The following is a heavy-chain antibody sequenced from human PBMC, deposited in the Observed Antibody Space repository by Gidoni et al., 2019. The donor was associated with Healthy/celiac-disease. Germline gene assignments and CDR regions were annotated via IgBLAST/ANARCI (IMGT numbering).Heavy chain of an antibody. Sequence: EVQLVESGGGLVKPGGSLRLSCAASGFPFRSYSMTWVRQAPGKGLAWVSSISSSSSYIYYADAVKGRFTISRDNAKNSLYLQMNSLRAEDTAVYYCAREMTPGGYGMDVWGQGTTVTVSS. CDR1: GFPFRSYS. CDR3: AREMTPGGYGMDV. V-gene: IGHV3-21*01. J-gene: IGHJ6*02. D-gene: IGHD3-16*01. CDR2: ISSSSSYI.